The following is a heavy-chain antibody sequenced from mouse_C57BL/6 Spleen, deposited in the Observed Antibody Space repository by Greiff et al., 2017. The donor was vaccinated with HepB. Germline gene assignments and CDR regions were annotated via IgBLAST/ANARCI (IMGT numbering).Heavy chain of an antibody. CDR2: IWRGGST. V-gene: IGHV2-5*01. J-gene: IGHJ4*01. CDR3: AKKDYGSSDYDAMDY. Sequence: QVQLKESGPGLVQPSQSLSITCTVSGFSLTSYGVHWVRQSPGKGLEWLGVIWRGGSTDYNAAFMSRLSITKDNSKSQVFFKMNSLQADDTAIYYCAKKDYGSSDYDAMDYWGQGTSVTVSS. CDR1: GFSLTSYG. D-gene: IGHD1-1*01.